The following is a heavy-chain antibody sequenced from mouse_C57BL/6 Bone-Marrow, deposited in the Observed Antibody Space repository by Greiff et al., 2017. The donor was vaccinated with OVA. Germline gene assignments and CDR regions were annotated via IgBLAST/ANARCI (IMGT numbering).Heavy chain of an antibody. D-gene: IGHD1-1*01. V-gene: IGHV1-80*01. CDR1: GYAFSSYW. CDR3: ARRGYGSSDY. Sequence: QVHVKQSGAELVKPGASVKISCKASGYAFSSYWMNWVKQRPGKGLEWIGQIYPGDGDTNYNGKFKGKATLTADKSSSTAYMQLSSLTSEDSAVYFCARRGYGSSDYWGQGTTLTVSS. J-gene: IGHJ2*01. CDR2: IYPGDGDT.